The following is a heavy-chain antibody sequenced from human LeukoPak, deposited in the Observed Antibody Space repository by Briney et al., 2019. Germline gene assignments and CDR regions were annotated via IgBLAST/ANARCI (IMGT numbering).Heavy chain of an antibody. Sequence: KPGGSLRLSCAASGFMLKDHYMSWLRQAPAKGPEWVSYINHIGTQTDYADSVKGRFTISRDNPNNLVYLQMNNLRVEDTAVYYCARARFTTFVYYWGQGTLVTVSS. CDR1: GFMLKDHY. CDR3: ARARFTTFVYY. V-gene: IGHV3-11*05. CDR2: INHIGTQT. J-gene: IGHJ4*02. D-gene: IGHD3-3*01.